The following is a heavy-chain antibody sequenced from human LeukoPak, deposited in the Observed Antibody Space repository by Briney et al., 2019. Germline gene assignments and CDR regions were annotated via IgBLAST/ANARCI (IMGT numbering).Heavy chain of an antibody. J-gene: IGHJ3*02. Sequence: SETLSLTCAVYGGSFSGNYWSWIRQPPGKGLEWIGEINHSGSTNYNPSLKSRVTISVDTSKNQFSLKLSSVTAADTAVYYCARGLVLRYFDWLSPDAFDIWGQGTMVTVSS. D-gene: IGHD3-9*01. CDR2: INHSGST. V-gene: IGHV4-34*01. CDR1: GGSFSGNY. CDR3: ARGLVLRYFDWLSPDAFDI.